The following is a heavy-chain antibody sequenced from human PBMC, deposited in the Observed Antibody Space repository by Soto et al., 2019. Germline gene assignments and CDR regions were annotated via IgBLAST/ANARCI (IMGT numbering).Heavy chain of an antibody. CDR2: INHSGST. J-gene: IGHJ4*02. Sequence: PSETLSLTCAVYGGSFSGYYWSWIRQPPGKGLEWIGEINHSGSTNYNPSLKSRVTISVDTSKNQFSLKLSSVTAADTAVYYCARGPPTRPNRYSSSWTDYWGQGTLVTVS. CDR3: ARGPPTRPNRYSSSWTDY. D-gene: IGHD6-13*01. CDR1: GGSFSGYY. V-gene: IGHV4-34*01.